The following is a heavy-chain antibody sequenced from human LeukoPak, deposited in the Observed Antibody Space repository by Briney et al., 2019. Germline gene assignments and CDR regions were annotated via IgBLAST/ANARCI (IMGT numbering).Heavy chain of an antibody. CDR1: GFTFSSYW. V-gene: IGHV3-7*01. CDR3: ARDSFDYYGSGSYYGLDV. J-gene: IGHJ6*04. D-gene: IGHD3-10*01. Sequence: PGGSVRLSCAASGFTFSSYWMSWVRQAPGKGLEWVAKIKQDGSEKYYVDSVKGRFTISRDNAKNSLYLQMNSLRAEDTAVYYCARDSFDYYGSGSYYGLDVWGKGTTVTISS. CDR2: IKQDGSEK.